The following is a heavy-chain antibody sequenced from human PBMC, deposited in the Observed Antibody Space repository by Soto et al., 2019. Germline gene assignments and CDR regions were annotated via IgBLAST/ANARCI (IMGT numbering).Heavy chain of an antibody. CDR2: ITSRSSYI. CDR1: GFTFSSYS. V-gene: IGHV3-21*01. CDR3: ARNPPDYYDSSGDDAFHL. D-gene: IGHD3-22*01. J-gene: IGHJ3*01. Sequence: PGGSLRLSCLASGFTFSSYSMNWVRQAPGKGLEWVSCITSRSSYIYYADSLKGRFTVSRDDAKNSLYLQMNSLRVEDTVVYYCARNPPDYYDSSGDDAFHLWGQGTLVTVSS.